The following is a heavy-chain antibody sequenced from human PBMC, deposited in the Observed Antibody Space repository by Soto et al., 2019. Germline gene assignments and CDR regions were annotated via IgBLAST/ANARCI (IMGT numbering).Heavy chain of an antibody. D-gene: IGHD6-13*01. CDR2: IIPIFGTA. CDR3: ARERRASSSWSPAGYGMDV. CDR1: GGTFSSYA. V-gene: IGHV1-69*13. J-gene: IGHJ6*02. Sequence: ASVKVSCKASGGTFSSYAISWVRQAPGQGLEWMGGIIPIFGTANYAQKFQGRVTITADESTSTAYMELSSLRSEDTAVYYCARERRASSSWSPAGYGMDVWGQGTTVTVSS.